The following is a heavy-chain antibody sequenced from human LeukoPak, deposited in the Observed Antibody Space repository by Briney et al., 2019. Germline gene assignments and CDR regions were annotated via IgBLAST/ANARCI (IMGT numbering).Heavy chain of an antibody. J-gene: IGHJ6*02. Sequence: PGGSLRLSCAASGFTFSSYGMHWVRQAPGKGLEWVAVIWYDGSNKYYADSVKGRFTISRDNSKNTLYLQMNSLRAEDTAVYYCARGSYAYYYCGMDVWGQGTTVTVSS. CDR2: IWYDGSNK. V-gene: IGHV3-33*01. CDR1: GFTFSSYG. CDR3: ARGSYAYYYCGMDV.